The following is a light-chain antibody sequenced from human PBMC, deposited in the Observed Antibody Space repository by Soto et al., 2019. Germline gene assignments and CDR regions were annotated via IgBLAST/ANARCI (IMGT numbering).Light chain of an antibody. Sequence: QXVLTQPASVSGSPGQSITISCTGTSSDVGAYNYVSWYQQHPGKAPKLMIYDVNNRPSGVSNRFSGSKSGNTASLTISGLQAEDEADYYCSSYRSSSTPCVFGTGTKVTVL. CDR1: SSDVGAYNY. J-gene: IGLJ1*01. V-gene: IGLV2-14*01. CDR2: DVN. CDR3: SSYRSSSTPCV.